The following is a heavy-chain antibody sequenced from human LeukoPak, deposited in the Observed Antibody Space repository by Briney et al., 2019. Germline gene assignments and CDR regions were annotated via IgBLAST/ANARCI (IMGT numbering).Heavy chain of an antibody. CDR3: ARGQRVWFGRQYYFDY. D-gene: IGHD3-10*01. CDR2: INHSGST. J-gene: IGHJ4*02. Sequence: SSETLSLTCAVYGGSFSGYYWSWIRQPPGKGLEWIGEINHSGSTNYNPSLKSRVTISVDTSKNQFSLKLSSVTAADTAVYYCARGQRVWFGRQYYFDYWGQGTLVTVSS. V-gene: IGHV4-34*01. CDR1: GGSFSGYY.